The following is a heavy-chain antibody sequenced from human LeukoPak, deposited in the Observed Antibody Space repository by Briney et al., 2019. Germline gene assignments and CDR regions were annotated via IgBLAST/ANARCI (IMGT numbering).Heavy chain of an antibody. J-gene: IGHJ2*01. D-gene: IGHD1-26*01. CDR3: AREDAREGYFDL. V-gene: IGHV1-3*01. Sequence: ASVKVSCKASGYTFTSYAMHWVRQAPGQRLEWMGWINAGNGNTKYSQKFQGRVTITRDTSASTAYMELSSLRSEDTAVYYCAREDAREGYFDLWGRGTLVTVSS. CDR2: INAGNGNT. CDR1: GYTFTSYA.